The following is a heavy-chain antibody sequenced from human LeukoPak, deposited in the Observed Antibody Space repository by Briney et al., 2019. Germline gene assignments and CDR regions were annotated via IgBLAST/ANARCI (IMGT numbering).Heavy chain of an antibody. CDR1: GYTFTGYY. CDR2: INPNSGGT. Sequence: ASVKVSCKASGYTFTGYYMHWVRQAPGQGLEWMGRINPNSGGTNYAQKFQGRVTMTRDTSISTAYMELSRLRSDDTAVYYCASDLNCSSTCCYDAFDIWGQGTMVTVSS. V-gene: IGHV1-2*06. D-gene: IGHD2-2*01. J-gene: IGHJ3*02. CDR3: ASDLNCSSTCCYDAFDI.